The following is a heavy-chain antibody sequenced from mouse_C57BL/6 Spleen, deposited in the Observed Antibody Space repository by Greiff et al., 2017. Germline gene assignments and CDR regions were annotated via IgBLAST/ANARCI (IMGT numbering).Heavy chain of an antibody. V-gene: IGHV1-26*01. J-gene: IGHJ4*01. CDR3: ARRQLRPHYYAMDY. CDR1: GYTFTDYY. Sequence: EVQLQQSGPELVKPGASVKISCKASGYTFTDYYMNWVKQSHGKSLEWIGDINPNNGGTSYNQKFKGKATLTVDKSSSTAYMELRSLTSEDSAVYYCARRQLRPHYYAMDYWGQGTSVTVSS. CDR2: INPNNGGT. D-gene: IGHD3-2*02.